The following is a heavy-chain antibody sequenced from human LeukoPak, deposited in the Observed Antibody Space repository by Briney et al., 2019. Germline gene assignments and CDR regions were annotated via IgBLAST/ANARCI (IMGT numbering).Heavy chain of an antibody. J-gene: IGHJ3*02. V-gene: IGHV1-69*04. CDR3: ARARTMITFGGIRHAFDI. Sequence: SVKVSCKASGGTFSSYAMNWVRQAPGQGLEWVGRIIPLLGITNHAQKLQGRVTVTADTSTNTAYMELSSLISDDTAVYYCARARTMITFGGIRHAFDIWGQGTLVTVSS. D-gene: IGHD3-16*01. CDR1: GGTFSSYA. CDR2: IIPLLGIT.